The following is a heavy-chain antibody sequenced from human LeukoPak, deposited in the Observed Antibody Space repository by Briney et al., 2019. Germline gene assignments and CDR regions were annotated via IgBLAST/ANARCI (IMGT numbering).Heavy chain of an antibody. CDR1: GGSISSSSYY. D-gene: IGHD5-12*01. CDR3: ARGWEWLRFFDI. J-gene: IGHJ3*02. Sequence: SETLSLTCTVSGGSISSSSYYWGWIRQPPGKGLEWIGEINHSGSTNYNPSLKSRVTISVDTSKNQFSLKLSSVTAADTAVYYCARGWEWLRFFDIWGQGTMVTVSS. CDR2: INHSGST. V-gene: IGHV4-39*07.